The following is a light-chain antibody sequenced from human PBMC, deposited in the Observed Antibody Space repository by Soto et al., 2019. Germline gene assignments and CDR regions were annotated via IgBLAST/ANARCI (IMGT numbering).Light chain of an antibody. Sequence: SYELTQPPSVSVAPGQTARITCEGHNIGSQSVHWYQLRPGQAPVVVVYDDTDRPSGIPERFSGSNSGNTATLTITRVEAGDGADYYCQVRDSSNDHLVFGGGTKLTVL. CDR1: NIGSQS. V-gene: IGLV3-21*02. CDR2: DDT. CDR3: QVRDSSNDHLV. J-gene: IGLJ3*02.